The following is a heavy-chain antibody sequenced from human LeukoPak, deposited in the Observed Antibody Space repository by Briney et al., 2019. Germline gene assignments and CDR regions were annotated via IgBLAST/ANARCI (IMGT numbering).Heavy chain of an antibody. CDR2: ISSNGGST. V-gene: IGHV3-64*01. CDR3: ASELLYSGYDRDAFDI. D-gene: IGHD5-12*01. J-gene: IGHJ3*02. Sequence: GGSLRLSCAASGFTFSSYAMHWVSQAPGKGLEYVSAISSNGGSTYYANSVRGRFTISRDNSKNTLYLQMGSLRAEDMAAYYCASELLYSGYDRDAFDIWGQGTMVTVSS. CDR1: GFTFSSYA.